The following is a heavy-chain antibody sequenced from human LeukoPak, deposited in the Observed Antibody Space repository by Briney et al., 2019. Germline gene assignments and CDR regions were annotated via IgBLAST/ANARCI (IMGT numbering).Heavy chain of an antibody. V-gene: IGHV4-59*01. CDR1: AVSISSYY. J-gene: IGHJ5*02. D-gene: IGHD2-2*01. Sequence: PSETLSLTCTVSAVSISSYYWSWLRQPPGKGLEWIGYVYYSGISNYNPSLKSRVTISVDTSKNQFSLKLNSVTAADTAVYYCARDLGFCSSTSCYPWFDPWGQGTLVIVSS. CDR2: VYYSGIS. CDR3: ARDLGFCSSTSCYPWFDP.